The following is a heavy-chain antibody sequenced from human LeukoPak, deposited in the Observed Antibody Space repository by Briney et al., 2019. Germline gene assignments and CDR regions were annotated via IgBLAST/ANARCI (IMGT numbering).Heavy chain of an antibody. V-gene: IGHV1-69*13. D-gene: IGHD6-13*01. CDR1: GGTFSSYA. CDR3: ARDPEYSSSWYLRY. J-gene: IGHJ4*02. CDR2: IIPIFGTA. Sequence: SVKVSCKASGGTFSSYAISWVRQAPGQGPEWMGRIIPIFGTANYAQKFQGRVTITADESTSTAYMELSSLRSEDTAVYYCARDPEYSSSWYLRYWGQGTLVTVSS.